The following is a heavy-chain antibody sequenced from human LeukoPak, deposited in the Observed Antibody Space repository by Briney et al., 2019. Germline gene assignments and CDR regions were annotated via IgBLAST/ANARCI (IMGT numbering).Heavy chain of an antibody. CDR2: LRGNGDT. Sequence: GGSLTLSCAASGFSFSAYAMSWVREAPARGLEWVSSLRGNGDTFYADSVKGRFTLSRDDSRNTVYLQVNNLRVEDTAVYYCAKANWISNADAVFWGQGTVVTVSS. J-gene: IGHJ4*02. D-gene: IGHD1-1*01. CDR1: GFSFSAYA. V-gene: IGHV3-23*01. CDR3: AKANWISNADAVF.